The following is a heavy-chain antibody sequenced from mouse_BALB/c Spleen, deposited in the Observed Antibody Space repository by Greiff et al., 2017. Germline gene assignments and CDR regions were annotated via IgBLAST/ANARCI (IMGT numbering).Heavy chain of an antibody. CDR1: GYTFTSYW. Sequence: QVQLQQSGAELAKPGASVKMSCKASGYTFTSYWMHWVKQRPGQGLEWIGYNNPSTGYTEYNQKFKDKATLTADKSSSTAYMQLSSLTSEDSAVYYCAGEYDVVRFAYWGQGTLVTVSA. CDR2: NNPSTGYT. V-gene: IGHV1-7*01. J-gene: IGHJ3*01. D-gene: IGHD2-14*01. CDR3: AGEYDVVRFAY.